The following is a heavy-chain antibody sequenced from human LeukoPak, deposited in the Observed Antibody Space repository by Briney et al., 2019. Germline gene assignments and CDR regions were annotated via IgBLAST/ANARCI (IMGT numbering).Heavy chain of an antibody. Sequence: GGSLRLSCAASGFTVSSNYMSWVRQAPGKGLEWVSVIYSGGSTYCADSVKGRFTISRDNSKNTLYLQMNSLRAEDTAVYYCAREVAGRGSPDAFDIWGQGTMVTVSS. CDR2: IYSGGST. D-gene: IGHD2-15*01. CDR1: GFTVSSNY. J-gene: IGHJ3*02. V-gene: IGHV3-66*01. CDR3: AREVAGRGSPDAFDI.